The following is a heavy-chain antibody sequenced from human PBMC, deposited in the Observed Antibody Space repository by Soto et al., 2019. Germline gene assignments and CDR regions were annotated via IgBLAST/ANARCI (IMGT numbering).Heavy chain of an antibody. CDR3: TVAGTTPPNFDY. J-gene: IGHJ4*02. V-gene: IGHV4-34*01. Sequence: QVQLQQWGAGLLKPSETLSLTCAVYGGSFSGYYWSWIRQPPGKGLEWIGEINHSGSTNYNPSLKSRVTISVDTSKNQFSLKLSSVTAADTAVYYCTVAGTTPPNFDYWGQGTLVTVSS. CDR2: INHSGST. D-gene: IGHD6-19*01. CDR1: GGSFSGYY.